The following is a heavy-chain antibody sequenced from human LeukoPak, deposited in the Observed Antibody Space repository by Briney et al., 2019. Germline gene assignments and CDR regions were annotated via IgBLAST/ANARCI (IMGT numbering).Heavy chain of an antibody. J-gene: IGHJ6*02. V-gene: IGHV4-34*01. D-gene: IGHD1-1*01. CDR1: GGSFSGYY. Sequence: SETLSLTCAVSGGSFSGYYWSWIRQPPGKGLEWIGEINHSGSTNYNPSLKSRVTISVDTSKNQFSLKLSSVTAADTAVYYCARSRHTTYYYYYGMDVWGQGTTVTVSS. CDR3: ARSRHTTYYYYYGMDV. CDR2: INHSGST.